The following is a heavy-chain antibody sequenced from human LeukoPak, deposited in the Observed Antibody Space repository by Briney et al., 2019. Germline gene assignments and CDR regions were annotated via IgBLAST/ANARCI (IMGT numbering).Heavy chain of an antibody. D-gene: IGHD5-18*01. Sequence: ASVKVSCKASGYTFTGYYMHWVRKAPGQGLEWMGWINPNSGGTNYAQKFQGRVTMTRATSISTAYMELSRLRSDDTAVYYCARETRTAPDYYYYMDVWGKGTTVTVSS. J-gene: IGHJ6*03. CDR3: ARETRTAPDYYYYMDV. V-gene: IGHV1-2*02. CDR2: INPNSGGT. CDR1: GYTFTGYY.